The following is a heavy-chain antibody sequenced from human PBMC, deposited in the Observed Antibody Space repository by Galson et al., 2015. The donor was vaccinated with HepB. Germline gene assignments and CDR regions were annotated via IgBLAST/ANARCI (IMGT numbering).Heavy chain of an antibody. V-gene: IGHV3-74*01. D-gene: IGHD2-21*01. Sequence: SLRLSCAASGLIFSNYWMHWVRQVPGKGLVWVSRISYDGRTTTYADSVEGRFTISRDNAKNTLYLQMNSLRAEDTAVYSCARGGVMSGGDGISHGLDVWGQGTTVTVSS. J-gene: IGHJ6*02. CDR2: ISYDGRTT. CDR1: GLIFSNYW. CDR3: ARGGVMSGGDGISHGLDV.